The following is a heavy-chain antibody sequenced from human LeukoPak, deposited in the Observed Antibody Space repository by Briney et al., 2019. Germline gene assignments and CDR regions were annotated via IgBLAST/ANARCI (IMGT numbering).Heavy chain of an antibody. J-gene: IGHJ4*02. CDR2: IYYSGST. Sequence: PSETLSLTCTVSGGSISSSSYYWGWIRQPPGKGLEWIGSIYYSGSTYYNPSLKSRVTISVDTSKNQFSLKLSSVTAADTAVYYCASGPYCSGGSCYVLWGQGTLVTVSS. V-gene: IGHV4-39*01. CDR3: ASGPYCSGGSCYVL. D-gene: IGHD2-15*01. CDR1: GGSISSSSYY.